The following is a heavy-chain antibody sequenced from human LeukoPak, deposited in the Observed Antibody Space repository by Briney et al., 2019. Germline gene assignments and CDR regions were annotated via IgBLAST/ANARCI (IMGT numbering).Heavy chain of an antibody. V-gene: IGHV3-23*01. D-gene: IGHD3-9*01. CDR2: ISGSGGST. Sequence: GGSLRLSCAASGFTFSSYAMSWVRQAPGKGLEWVSAISGSGGSTYYADSVKDRFTISRDNSKNTLYLQMNSLRAEDTAVYYCAKDMVTYYDILTGYYELPRPDYWGQGTLVTVSS. CDR1: GFTFSSYA. J-gene: IGHJ4*02. CDR3: AKDMVTYYDILTGYYELPRPDY.